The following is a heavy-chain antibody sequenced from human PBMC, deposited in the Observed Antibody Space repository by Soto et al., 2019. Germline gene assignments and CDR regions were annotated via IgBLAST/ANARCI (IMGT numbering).Heavy chain of an antibody. Sequence: QVQLQESGPGLVKPSQTLSLTCTVSGGSISSGGYYWSWIRQHPGKGLEWIGYIYYSGSTYYNPSLRSRVTISVDTSKNQFSLKVSSVTAADTAVYYCASESRVTTVTRIDYWGQGTLVTVSS. CDR1: GGSISSGGYY. V-gene: IGHV4-31*03. CDR3: ASESRVTTVTRIDY. J-gene: IGHJ4*02. CDR2: IYYSGST. D-gene: IGHD4-17*01.